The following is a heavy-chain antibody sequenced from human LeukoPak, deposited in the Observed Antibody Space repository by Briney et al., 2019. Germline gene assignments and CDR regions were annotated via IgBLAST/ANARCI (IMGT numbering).Heavy chain of an antibody. Sequence: SETLSLTCTVSGGSISSYYWSWIRQPPGEGLEWIGYIHYSRSTNYNPSLKSRVTISVDTSKNQFSLKLSSVTAADTAVYYCARALSEYYYYYMDVWGKGTTVTISS. D-gene: IGHD1-14*01. CDR2: IHYSRST. J-gene: IGHJ6*03. CDR3: ARALSEYYYYYMDV. V-gene: IGHV4-59*08. CDR1: GGSISSYY.